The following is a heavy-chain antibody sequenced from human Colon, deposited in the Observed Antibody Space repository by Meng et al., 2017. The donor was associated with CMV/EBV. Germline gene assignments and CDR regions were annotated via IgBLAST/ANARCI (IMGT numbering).Heavy chain of an antibody. V-gene: IGHV4-4*07. CDR1: GGSISNYY. J-gene: IGHJ4*02. CDR3: AREAAGRPLYYFDY. D-gene: IGHD6-6*01. Sequence: QGQPPEAGPGLLKPSETLSLTCSVSGGSISNYYWNWIRQPAGKGLQWIGRIYATGTTNYNPSVKSRVTMSVDTSNNQFSLKLTSVTAADTAVYYCAREAAGRPLYYFDYWGPGILVTVSS. CDR2: IYATGTT.